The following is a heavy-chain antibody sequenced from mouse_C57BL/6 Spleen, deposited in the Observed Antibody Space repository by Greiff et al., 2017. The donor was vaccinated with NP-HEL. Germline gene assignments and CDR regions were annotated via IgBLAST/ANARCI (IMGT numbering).Heavy chain of an antibody. Sequence: QVQLKESGPELVKPGASVKISCKASGYAFSSSWMNWVKQRPGKGLEWIGRIYPGDGDTNYNGKFKGKATLTADKSSSTAYMQLSSLTSEDSAVYFCAREEDYDEMAWFAYWGQGTLVTVSA. D-gene: IGHD2-4*01. J-gene: IGHJ3*01. CDR1: GYAFSSSW. CDR2: IYPGDGDT. V-gene: IGHV1-82*01. CDR3: AREEDYDEMAWFAY.